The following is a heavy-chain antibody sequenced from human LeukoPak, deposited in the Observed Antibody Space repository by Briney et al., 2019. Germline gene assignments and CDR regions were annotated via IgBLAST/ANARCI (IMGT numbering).Heavy chain of an antibody. V-gene: IGHV4-59*01. CDR3: ARSRGTTVTTYFES. J-gene: IGHJ4*02. D-gene: IGHD4-17*01. CDR1: GGSISSYY. CDR2: IYYSGST. Sequence: PSETLSLTCTVSGGSISSYYWSWIRQPPGKELEWIGYIYYSGSTNYNPSLKSRVTISVDTSKNQFSLKLSSVTAADTAVYYCARSRGTTVTTYFESWGQGSLVTVSA.